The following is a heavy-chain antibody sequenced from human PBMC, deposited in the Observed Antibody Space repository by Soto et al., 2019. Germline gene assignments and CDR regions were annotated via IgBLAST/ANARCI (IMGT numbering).Heavy chain of an antibody. CDR2: INPKSGGT. J-gene: IGHJ4*02. D-gene: IGHD1-26*01. V-gene: IGHV1-2*02. CDR3: ARDLAKGGGSAGFDY. CDR1: GYTFTAYY. Sequence: GASVKVSFKASGYTFTAYYMHWVRQAPGQGLEWMGWINPKSGGTMYPQKFQGRVTMTWDTSISTAYMALTRLRSDDTAVYYCARDLAKGGGSAGFDYWGQGTLVTVSS.